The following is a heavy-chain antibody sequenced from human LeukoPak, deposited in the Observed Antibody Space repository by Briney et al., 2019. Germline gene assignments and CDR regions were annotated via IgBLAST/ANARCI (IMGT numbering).Heavy chain of an antibody. CDR3: ARDKIVGATLFDY. D-gene: IGHD1-26*01. Sequence: GGSLRLSCAVSEFTFSDYSMTWVRQAPGKGLEWLSYISSSSSFIYYADSVKGRFTISRDNAKNSLYLQMNSLTAEDTGVYYCARDKIVGATLFDYWGQGTLVTVSS. CDR1: EFTFSDYS. CDR2: ISSSSSFI. V-gene: IGHV3-21*05. J-gene: IGHJ4*02.